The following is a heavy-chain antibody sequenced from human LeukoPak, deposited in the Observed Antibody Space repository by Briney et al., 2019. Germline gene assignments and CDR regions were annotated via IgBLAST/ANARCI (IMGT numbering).Heavy chain of an antibody. J-gene: IGHJ3*02. V-gene: IGHV3-21*01. D-gene: IGHD3-10*01. CDR1: GFTLSSYS. CDR3: ARAHWRYYGSGSYGDAFDI. Sequence: GGSLRLSCAASGFTLSSYSMNCVRQAPGKRLECVSYISSSSSYIYYADSVKGRFTISRDNAKNSLYLQMNSLRGEDTVVYYCARAHWRYYGSGSYGDAFDIWGQGTMVTVSS. CDR2: ISSSSSYI.